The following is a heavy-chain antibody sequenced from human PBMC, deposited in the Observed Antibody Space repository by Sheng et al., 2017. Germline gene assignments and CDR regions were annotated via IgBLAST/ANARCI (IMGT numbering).Heavy chain of an antibody. J-gene: IGHJ6*03. CDR1: GGSISSGSYY. CDR2: IYTSGST. CDR3: ARDRYGDYGYYYYYMDV. D-gene: IGHD4-17*01. V-gene: IGHV4-61*09. Sequence: QVQLQESGPGLVKPSQTLSLTCTVSGGSISSGSYYWSWIRQPAGKGLEWIGHIYTSGSTNYNPSLKSRVTISVDTSKNQFSLKLSSVTAADTAVYYCARDRYGDYGYYYYYMDVWGKGTTVTVSS.